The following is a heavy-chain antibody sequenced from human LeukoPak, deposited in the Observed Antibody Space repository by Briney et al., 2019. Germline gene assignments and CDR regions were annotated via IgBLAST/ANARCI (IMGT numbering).Heavy chain of an antibody. V-gene: IGHV5-10-1*01. Sequence: GESLKISCKASGYSFTSYWISWVRQVPGKGLEWVGRIDPSDSYANYSPSFQGHVTISADESISTAYLQWSSLKASDTAMYYCATADVLTGSLYDHWGQGTLVTVSS. CDR1: GYSFTSYW. J-gene: IGHJ5*02. CDR3: ATADVLTGSLYDH. CDR2: IDPSDSYA. D-gene: IGHD3-9*01.